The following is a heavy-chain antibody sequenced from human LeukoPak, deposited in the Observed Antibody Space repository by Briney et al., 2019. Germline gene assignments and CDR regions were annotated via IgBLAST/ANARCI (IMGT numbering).Heavy chain of an antibody. D-gene: IGHD4-23*01. CDR3: ARDPNSAL. J-gene: IGHJ4*02. CDR1: GGSISSYY. CDR2: IYTSGST. V-gene: IGHV4-4*07. Sequence: KPSETLSLTCTVSGGSISSYYWSWIRQPAGKGLEWIGRIYTSGSTKYNPSLKGRVTMSVDTSKNQLSLNLSSVTAADTAVYYCARDPNSALWGQGTLVTVSS.